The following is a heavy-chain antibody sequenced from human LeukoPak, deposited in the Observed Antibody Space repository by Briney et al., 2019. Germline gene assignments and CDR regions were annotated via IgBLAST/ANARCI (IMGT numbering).Heavy chain of an antibody. D-gene: IGHD5-18*01. V-gene: IGHV4-59*01. J-gene: IGHJ4*02. CDR1: GGSISSYY. Sequence: SETLSLTCTVSGGSISSYYWSWIRQPPGKGLEWIGYIYYSGRTNYNPSLKSRVTISVDTSKNQFSLKLSSVTAADTAVYYCARSPSAMVKFFDYWGQGTLVTVSS. CDR2: IYYSGRT. CDR3: ARSPSAMVKFFDY.